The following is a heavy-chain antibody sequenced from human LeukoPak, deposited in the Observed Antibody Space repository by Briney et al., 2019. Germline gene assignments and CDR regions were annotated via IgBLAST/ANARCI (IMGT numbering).Heavy chain of an antibody. CDR3: ARSWDARLNFDY. J-gene: IGHJ4*02. V-gene: IGHV3-66*02. D-gene: IGHD1-26*01. CDR1: GLIVSSNY. Sequence: GGSLRLSXAASGLIVSSNYMNWVRQAPGKGLEWVSVIYSGGSTYYADSVKGRFTISRDNSKNTVNLQMNDLRAEDTAVYYCARSWDARLNFDYWGQGTLVTVSS. CDR2: IYSGGST.